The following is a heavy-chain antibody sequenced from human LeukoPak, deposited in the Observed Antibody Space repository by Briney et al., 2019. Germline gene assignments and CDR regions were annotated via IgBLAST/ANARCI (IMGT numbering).Heavy chain of an antibody. CDR3: AKDPAPDYYDSSGRPGFDP. J-gene: IGHJ5*02. V-gene: IGHV3-30*02. CDR1: GFTFGSYG. D-gene: IGHD3-22*01. Sequence: PGGSLRLSCAASGFTFGSYGMHWVRQAPGKGLEWVAFIRYDGSNKYYADSVKGRFTISRDNSKNTLYLQMNSLRAEDTAVYYCAKDPAPDYYDSSGRPGFDPWGQGTLVTVSS. CDR2: IRYDGSNK.